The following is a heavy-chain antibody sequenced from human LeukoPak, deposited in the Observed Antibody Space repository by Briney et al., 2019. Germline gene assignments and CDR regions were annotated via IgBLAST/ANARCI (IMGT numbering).Heavy chain of an antibody. J-gene: IGHJ4*02. CDR3: ARDSVNCSTTSCSDYLDY. D-gene: IGHD2-2*01. V-gene: IGHV4-59*01. CDR2: IYYSGST. Sequence: SETLSLTCTVSGGSISSYYWSWIRQPPGKGLEWIGYIYYSGSTNYNPSLKSRVTISLDTSKKQFSLKLSSVTAADTAVYFCARDSVNCSTTSCSDYLDYWGQGTLVTVSS. CDR1: GGSISSYY.